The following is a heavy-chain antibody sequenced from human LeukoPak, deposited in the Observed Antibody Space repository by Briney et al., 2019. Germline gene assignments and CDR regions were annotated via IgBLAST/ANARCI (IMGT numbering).Heavy chain of an antibody. J-gene: IGHJ6*02. CDR1: GFTFSSYS. D-gene: IGHD3-3*01. V-gene: IGHV3-21*01. CDR3: AREGYDFWSGYQPPYYYYGMDV. Sequence: PGGSLRLSCAASGFTFSSYSMNWVRQAPGKGLEWVSSISSSSSYIYYADSVKGRFTISRDNAKNSLYLQMNSLRAEDTAVYYCAREGYDFWSGYQPPYYYYGMDVWGQGTTVTVSS. CDR2: ISSSSSYI.